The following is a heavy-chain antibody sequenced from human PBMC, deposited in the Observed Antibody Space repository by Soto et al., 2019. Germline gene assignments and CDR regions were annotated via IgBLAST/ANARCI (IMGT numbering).Heavy chain of an antibody. Sequence: HVQLRESGPGLVKPSQTLSLTCTVSGGSINSGGYYWNWIRQHPGKGLEWIGYMYYSWSTNYNPFLRSRVIISADTSEIHFALKLSSVTAAVTAVYFCARGYRQSGYSSSWVFDYWGQGTLVNVSS. CDR2: MYYSWST. V-gene: IGHV4-31*03. D-gene: IGHD6-13*01. CDR3: ARGYRQSGYSSSWVFDY. J-gene: IGHJ4*02. CDR1: GGSINSGGYY.